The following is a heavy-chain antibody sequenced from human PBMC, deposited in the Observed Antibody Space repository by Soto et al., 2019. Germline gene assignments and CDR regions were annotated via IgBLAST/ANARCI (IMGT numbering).Heavy chain of an antibody. Sequence: GGSLRLSCAASGFTFSSYSMNWVRQAPGKGLEWVSAVSGRGGSTYYADSVRGRFSISRDNSKNTLSLQMNSRSAGATAVYYWTKALYCRSTICYSGGDTLHILGQGTMVT. D-gene: IGHD2-2*01. V-gene: IGHV3-23*01. CDR2: VSGRGGST. CDR1: GFTFSSYS. J-gene: IGHJ3*02. CDR3: TKALYCRSTICYSGGDTLHI.